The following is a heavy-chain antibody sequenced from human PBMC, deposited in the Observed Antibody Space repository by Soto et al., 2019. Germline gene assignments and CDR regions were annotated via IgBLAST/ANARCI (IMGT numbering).Heavy chain of an antibody. Sequence: GASVKVSCKVSGYTLTELSMHWVRQAPGQGLEWMGWISAYNGNTNYAQKLQGRVTMTTDTSTSTAYMELRSLRSDDTAVYYCATGGYDHAFDIWGQGTMVTVSS. D-gene: IGHD5-12*01. CDR1: GYTLTELS. CDR3: ATGGYDHAFDI. V-gene: IGHV1-18*01. J-gene: IGHJ3*02. CDR2: ISAYNGNT.